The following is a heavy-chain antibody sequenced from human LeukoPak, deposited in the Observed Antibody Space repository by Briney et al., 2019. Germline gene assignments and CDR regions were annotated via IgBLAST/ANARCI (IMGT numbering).Heavy chain of an antibody. Sequence: QTGGSLRLSCAASGFTFSSYGMHWVRQAPVKGLEWVAVIWYDGSNKYYADSVKGRFTISRDNSKNTLYLQMNSLRAEDTAVYYCARDNGYSSSWFEGLDAFDIWGQGTMVTVSS. CDR2: IWYDGSNK. J-gene: IGHJ3*02. CDR3: ARDNGYSSSWFEGLDAFDI. V-gene: IGHV3-33*01. D-gene: IGHD6-13*01. CDR1: GFTFSSYG.